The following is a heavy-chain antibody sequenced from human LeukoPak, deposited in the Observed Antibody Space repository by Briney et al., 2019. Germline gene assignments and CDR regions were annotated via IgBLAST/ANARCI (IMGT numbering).Heavy chain of an antibody. CDR1: GFNFSIYG. J-gene: IGHJ4*02. D-gene: IGHD3-3*01. Sequence: GGSLRLSCAASGFNFSIYGMHWVRQAPGEGLEWVTFVRYDQSATVYADSVQGRSAISRDNSRNTVYLQMNSLRVEDTALYFCVKDQGECPGSRCYLRFLEYWGQGTLVIVSS. CDR2: VRYDQSAT. CDR3: VKDQGECPGSRCYLRFLEY. V-gene: IGHV3-30*02.